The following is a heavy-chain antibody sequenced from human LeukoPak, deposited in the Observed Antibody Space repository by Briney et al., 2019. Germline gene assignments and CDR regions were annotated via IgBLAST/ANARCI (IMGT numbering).Heavy chain of an antibody. J-gene: IGHJ4*02. D-gene: IGHD1-26*01. CDR2: ISYDGSNK. CDR1: GFTFSSYA. Sequence: GGSLRLSCAASGFTFSSYAMHWVRQAPGKGLEWVAVISYDGSNKYYADSVKGRFTISRDNSKDTLYLQMNSLRVEDTAVYYCAKGGAQVGGQGTLVTVSS. V-gene: IGHV3-30*04. CDR3: AKGGAQV.